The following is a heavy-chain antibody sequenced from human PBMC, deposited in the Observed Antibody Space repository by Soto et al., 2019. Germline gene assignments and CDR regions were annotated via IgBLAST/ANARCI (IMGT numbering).Heavy chain of an antibody. CDR3: ARGRNTEYSTRLYGS. CDR2: INPNSGAT. V-gene: IGHV1-2*02. D-gene: IGHD4-4*01. CDR1: GYTFTDYY. Sequence: ASVKVSCKASGYTFTDYYMHWVRQAPGQGLEWVGWINPNSGATNFAEKFQGRISMTSDTSITTAYMELNRLRSDQPAIYYCARGRNTEYSTRLYGSWGPGVLVIVSS. J-gene: IGHJ5*02.